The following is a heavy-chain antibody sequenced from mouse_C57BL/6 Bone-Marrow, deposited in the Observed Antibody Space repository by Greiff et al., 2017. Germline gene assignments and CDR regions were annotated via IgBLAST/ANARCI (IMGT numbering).Heavy chain of an antibody. J-gene: IGHJ1*03. Sequence: EVKLVESGAELVKPGASVKLSCTASGFNIKDYYMHWVKQRTEQGLEWIGRIDPEDGETKYAPKFQGKATITADTSSNTAYLQLSSLTSEDTAVYYCASYGADGNYGWYFDVWGTGTTVTVSS. D-gene: IGHD2-1*01. V-gene: IGHV14-2*01. CDR2: IDPEDGET. CDR3: ASYGADGNYGWYFDV. CDR1: GFNIKDYY.